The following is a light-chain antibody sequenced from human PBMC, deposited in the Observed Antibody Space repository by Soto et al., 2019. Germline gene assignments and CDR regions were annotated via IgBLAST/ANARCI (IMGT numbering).Light chain of an antibody. V-gene: IGKV3-11*01. CDR2: QTS. CDR3: HQRQSWPRT. J-gene: IGKJ1*01. CDR1: QYINTR. Sequence: EIVLTQSPSTLSSFPGERVTRWCRASQYINTRLALYQHRPGQAPRLLIYQTSIRAAGIPARFSASGSGTDFTLTFSDVQPEDFALYYCHQRQSWPRTFGQGTKVDIK.